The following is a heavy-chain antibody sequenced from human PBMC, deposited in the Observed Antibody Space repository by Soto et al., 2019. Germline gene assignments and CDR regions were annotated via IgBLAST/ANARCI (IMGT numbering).Heavy chain of an antibody. CDR3: ARKIQPAGLFDS. J-gene: IGHJ4*01. Sequence: SETLSLTCTVSGGPINSGGHYWRWIRQHPGKGLEWIGYIFYNGNTYYNPSLQSRLTISRDTPKNQFSLKLNSVTAADTAVYYWARKIQPAGLFDSWGHEPRVTV. CDR1: GGPINSGGHY. V-gene: IGHV4-31*03. D-gene: IGHD2-2*01. CDR2: IFYNGNT.